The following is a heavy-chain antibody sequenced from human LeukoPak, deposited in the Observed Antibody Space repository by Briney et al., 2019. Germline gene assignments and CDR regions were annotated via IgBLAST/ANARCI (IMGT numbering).Heavy chain of an antibody. CDR2: ISSSSSYI. V-gene: IGHV3-21*01. CDR3: ARPASGLLWFGELQAFDI. J-gene: IGHJ3*02. CDR1: GFTFSSYS. D-gene: IGHD3-10*01. Sequence: GGSLRLSCAASGFTFSSYSMNWVRQAPGKGLEWVSSISSSSSYIYYADSVKGRFTISRDNAKNSLYLQMNSLRAEDTAVYYCARPASGLLWFGELQAFDIWGQGTMVTVSS.